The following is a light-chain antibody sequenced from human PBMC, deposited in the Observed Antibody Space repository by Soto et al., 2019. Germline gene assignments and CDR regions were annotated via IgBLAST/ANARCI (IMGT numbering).Light chain of an antibody. CDR3: QQYYNYST. Sequence: IQKTQSPSSISASVGDRATIARRASQSISTWLAWFQHIPGKAPKLLIYDASSLESGVPSRLSGSESGTEFTLTIGSLKPDDFATYFCQQYYNYSTFGQGTKVDI. CDR1: QSISTW. V-gene: IGKV1-5*01. CDR2: DAS. J-gene: IGKJ1*01.